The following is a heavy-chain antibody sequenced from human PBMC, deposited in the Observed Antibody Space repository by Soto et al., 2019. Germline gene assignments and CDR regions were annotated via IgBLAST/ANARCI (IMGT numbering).Heavy chain of an antibody. D-gene: IGHD2-2*01. Sequence: SLRLSCAASGFTFSSYAMSWVRQAPGKGLEWVSAISGSDSSTYYGDYVKGRCTISRDNSKNTLYLQMNRLRAEDTAVYYCAKDYCSSTSCAYWFDPWGQGTLVTVSS. CDR1: GFTFSSYA. CDR2: ISGSDSST. V-gene: IGHV3-23*01. J-gene: IGHJ5*02. CDR3: AKDYCSSTSCAYWFDP.